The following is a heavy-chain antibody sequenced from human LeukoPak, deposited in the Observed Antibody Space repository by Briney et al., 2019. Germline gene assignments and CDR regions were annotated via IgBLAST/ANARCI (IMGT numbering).Heavy chain of an antibody. Sequence: PGGSLRLSCAASGFTFSSNGMSWVRQAPGNGLEWVSAIIGNGDRIYYADSVKGRFSISRDNSKNTLYLQMNSLRAEDTAVYYCAKGGRTGKSISMIRGVRNYYYYMDVWGKGTTVTISS. CDR2: IIGNGDRI. CDR1: GFTFSSNG. CDR3: AKGGRTGKSISMIRGVRNYYYYMDV. D-gene: IGHD3-10*01. J-gene: IGHJ6*03. V-gene: IGHV3-23*01.